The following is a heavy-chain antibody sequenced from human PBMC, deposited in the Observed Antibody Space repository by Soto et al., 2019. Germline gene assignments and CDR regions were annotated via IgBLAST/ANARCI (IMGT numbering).Heavy chain of an antibody. V-gene: IGHV3-11*01. CDR3: ASYRSYYYYYYMDV. D-gene: IGHD1-26*01. CDR2: ISSSGSTI. J-gene: IGHJ6*03. Sequence: PGGSLRLSCAASGFTFSDYYMSWIRQAPGKGLEWVSYISSSGSTIYYADSVKGRFTISRDNAKNSLYLQMNSLRAEDTAVYYCASYRSYYYYYYMDVWGKGTTVTVSS. CDR1: GFTFSDYY.